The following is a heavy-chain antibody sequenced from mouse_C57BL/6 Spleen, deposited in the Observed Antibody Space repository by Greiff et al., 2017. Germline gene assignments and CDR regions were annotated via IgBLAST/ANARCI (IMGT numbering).Heavy chain of an antibody. V-gene: IGHV1-55*01. CDR3: ARSGVYYGSSYAFAY. Sequence: QVQLQQPGAELVKPGASVKMSCKASGYTFTSYWITWVKQRPGQGLEWIGDIYPGSGSTNYNEKFKSKATLTVDTSSSTAYMQLSSLTSEDSAVYYCARSGVYYGSSYAFAYWGQGTLVTVSA. D-gene: IGHD1-1*01. CDR1: GYTFTSYW. CDR2: IYPGSGST. J-gene: IGHJ3*01.